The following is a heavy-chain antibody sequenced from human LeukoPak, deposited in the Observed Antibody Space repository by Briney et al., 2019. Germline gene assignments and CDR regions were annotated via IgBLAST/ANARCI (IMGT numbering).Heavy chain of an antibody. V-gene: IGHV1-18*01. CDR2: ISAYNGNT. Sequence: ASVKVSCKASGYTFTSYGISWVRQAPGQGLEWMGWISAYNGNTNYARKLQGRVTMTTDTSTSTAYMELRSLRSDDTAVYYCARDAPTWELLRSVWFDPWGQGTLVTVSS. D-gene: IGHD1-26*01. J-gene: IGHJ5*02. CDR1: GYTFTSYG. CDR3: ARDAPTWELLRSVWFDP.